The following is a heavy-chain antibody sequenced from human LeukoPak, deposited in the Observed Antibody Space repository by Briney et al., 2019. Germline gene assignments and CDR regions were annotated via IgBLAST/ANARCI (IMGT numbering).Heavy chain of an antibody. CDR1: GYTFTSYG. D-gene: IGHD2-2*01. Sequence: ASVKVSCKASGYTFTSYGISWVRQAPGQGLEWMGWISAYNGNTNYAQKLQGRVTMTTDTSTSTAYMELRSLRSDDTAVYYRARSYSSGSTSRWDPTGTWFAPWGQGTLVTVSS. J-gene: IGHJ5*02. CDR2: ISAYNGNT. CDR3: ARSYSSGSTSRWDPTGTWFAP. V-gene: IGHV1-18*01.